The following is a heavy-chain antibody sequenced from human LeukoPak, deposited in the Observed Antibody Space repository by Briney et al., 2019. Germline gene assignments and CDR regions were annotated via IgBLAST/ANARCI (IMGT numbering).Heavy chain of an antibody. CDR2: ISSSGSTI. V-gene: IGHV3-11*04. D-gene: IGHD2-21*01. J-gene: IGHJ4*02. CDR1: GFTFSDYY. Sequence: PGGSLRLSCAASGFTFSDYYMSWIRQAPGKGLEWVLYISSSGSTIYYADSVKGRFTISRDNAKNSLYPQMNSLRAEDTAVYYCARAACGGDCYSGFDYWGQGTLVTVSS. CDR3: ARAACGGDCYSGFDY.